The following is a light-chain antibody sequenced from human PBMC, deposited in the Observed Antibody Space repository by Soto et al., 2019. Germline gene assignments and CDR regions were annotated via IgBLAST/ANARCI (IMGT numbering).Light chain of an antibody. V-gene: IGKV2-28*01. CDR3: MQALQTPGLT. CDR1: QSLLHSNGYNY. J-gene: IGKJ4*01. CDR2: LGS. Sequence: DIVMTQSPLSLPVTPGEPASISCRSSQSLLHSNGYNYLDWYLQKPGQSPQLLIYLGSNRASGVPERFSGSGSGTDFTLKISRVEAEDVGVYYCMQALQTPGLTFGGGTKVEIK.